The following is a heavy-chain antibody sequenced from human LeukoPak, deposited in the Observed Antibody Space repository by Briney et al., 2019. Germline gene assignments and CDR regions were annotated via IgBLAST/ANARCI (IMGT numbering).Heavy chain of an antibody. D-gene: IGHD2-2*01. CDR2: VYTSGNT. J-gene: IGHJ4*02. CDR3: ARDWSICSSTSCYSFPFY. Sequence: SETLSLTCTVSGGSISSGSYYWSWIRQPAGKGLEWIGRVYTSGNTNYSPSLKSRVTISVDTSKNQFSLKLSSVTAADTAVYYCARDWSICSSTSCYSFPFYWGQGTLVTVSS. V-gene: IGHV4-61*02. CDR1: GGSISSGSYY.